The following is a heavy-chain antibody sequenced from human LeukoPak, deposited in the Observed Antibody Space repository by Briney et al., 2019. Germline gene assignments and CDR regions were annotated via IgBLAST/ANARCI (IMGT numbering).Heavy chain of an antibody. D-gene: IGHD3-22*01. Sequence: GGSLRLSCAVSGFTFSSYAMSWVRQAPGKGLEWVSAISGSGHSTYYTDSVKGRFTISRDNSKNTLYLQMNSLRAEDTAVYYCTKDLTVQIWLLGYDSWGQGTLVTVAS. CDR3: TKDLTVQIWLLGYDS. CDR2: ISGSGHST. CDR1: GFTFSSYA. J-gene: IGHJ1*01. V-gene: IGHV3-23*01.